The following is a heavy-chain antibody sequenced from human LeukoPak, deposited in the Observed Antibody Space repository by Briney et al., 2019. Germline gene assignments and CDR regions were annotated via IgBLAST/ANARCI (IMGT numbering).Heavy chain of an antibody. V-gene: IGHV3-7*01. D-gene: IGHD1/OR15-1a*01. Sequence: GGSLRLSCAASGFTFRNYRMRWVRQATGKGLEWVTNIKPDGSEKYYVDSVKGRLTISRNNAKISLYLQMDSLRAEDTAMYYCATPPTYNWNIDYWGQGTLVTVSS. CDR2: IKPDGSEK. J-gene: IGHJ4*02. CDR1: GFTFRNYR. CDR3: ATPPTYNWNIDY.